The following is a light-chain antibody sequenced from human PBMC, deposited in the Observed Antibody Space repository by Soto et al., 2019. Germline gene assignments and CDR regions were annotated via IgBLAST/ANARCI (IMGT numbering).Light chain of an antibody. CDR3: QQRSNWPKRT. CDR1: QSVSSY. V-gene: IGKV3-11*01. J-gene: IGKJ1*01. Sequence: EIVLTQSPATLSLSPGERATLSCRASQSVSSYLDWYHQKPGQAPSLLIYDASNRATGIPARFSGSGSGTDFTLTISSLEPEDFAVYYGQQRSNWPKRTFGQGTKVESK. CDR2: DAS.